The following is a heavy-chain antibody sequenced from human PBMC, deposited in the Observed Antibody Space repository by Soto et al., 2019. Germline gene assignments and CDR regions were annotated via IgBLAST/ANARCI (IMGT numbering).Heavy chain of an antibody. CDR2: IWYDGSNK. CDR3: ARDYYYDSSGYATPGALGY. D-gene: IGHD3-22*01. J-gene: IGHJ4*02. Sequence: GGSLRLSCAASGFTFSSYGMHWVRQAPGKGLEWVAVIWYDGSNKYYADSVKGRFTISRDNSKNTLYLQMNSLRAEDTAVYYCARDYYYDSSGYATPGALGYWGQGTLVTVSS. CDR1: GFTFSSYG. V-gene: IGHV3-33*01.